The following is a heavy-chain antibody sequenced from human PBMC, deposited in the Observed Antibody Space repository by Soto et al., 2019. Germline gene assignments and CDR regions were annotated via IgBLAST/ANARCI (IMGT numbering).Heavy chain of an antibody. D-gene: IGHD3-22*01. V-gene: IGHV1-69*13. CDR2: IIPIFGTA. J-gene: IGHJ4*02. CDR3: ARARTTTYYYDSSGYGEGDY. CDR1: GGTFSSYA. Sequence: SVKVSCKASGGTFSSYAISWVRQAPGQGLEWMGGIIPIFGTANYAQKFQGRVTITADESTSTAYMELRSLRSDDTAVYYCARARTTTYYYDSSGYGEGDYWGQGTLVTVSS.